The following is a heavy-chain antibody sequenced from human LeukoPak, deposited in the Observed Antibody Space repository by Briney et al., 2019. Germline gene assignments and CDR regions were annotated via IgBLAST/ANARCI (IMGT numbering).Heavy chain of an antibody. V-gene: IGHV4-59*01. CDR2: IYYSGST. CDR3: ARGHSSEYYYYYYGMDV. CDR1: GGSISSYY. Sequence: SETLSPTCTVSGGSISSYYWSWIRQPPGKGLEWIGYIYYSGSTNYNPSLKSRVTISVDTSKNQFSLKLSSVTAADTAVYYCARGHSSEYYYYYYGMDVWGQGTTVTVSS. D-gene: IGHD6-19*01. J-gene: IGHJ6*02.